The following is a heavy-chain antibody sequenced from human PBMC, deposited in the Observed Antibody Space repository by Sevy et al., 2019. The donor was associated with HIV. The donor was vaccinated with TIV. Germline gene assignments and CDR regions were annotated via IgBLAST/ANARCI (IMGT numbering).Heavy chain of an antibody. V-gene: IGHV3-15*01. CDR2: IKSKTDGGTT. Sequence: GGFLRLSCAASGFTFSNAWMSCVRQAPGKGLEWVGRIKSKTDGGTTDYAAPVKGRFTISRDDSKITLYLQMNSLKTEDTAVYYCTTGMGATMPYDAFDIWGQGTMVTVSS. CDR1: GFTFSNAW. J-gene: IGHJ3*02. CDR3: TTGMGATMPYDAFDI. D-gene: IGHD5-12*01.